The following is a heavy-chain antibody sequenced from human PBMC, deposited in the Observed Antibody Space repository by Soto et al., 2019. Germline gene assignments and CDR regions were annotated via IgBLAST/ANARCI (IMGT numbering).Heavy chain of an antibody. V-gene: IGHV3-23*01. D-gene: IGHD2-15*01. Sequence: EVQLLESGGGLVQPGGSLRLSCAASGFTFSSYAMSWVRQAAGKGLEWVSAISGSGGSTYYADSVKGRFTISRDNSKNTLYLQMNSLRADDTAVYYCAKNFRGVVVAATRYFDYWGQGTLVTVSS. J-gene: IGHJ4*02. CDR1: GFTFSSYA. CDR3: AKNFRGVVVAATRYFDY. CDR2: ISGSGGST.